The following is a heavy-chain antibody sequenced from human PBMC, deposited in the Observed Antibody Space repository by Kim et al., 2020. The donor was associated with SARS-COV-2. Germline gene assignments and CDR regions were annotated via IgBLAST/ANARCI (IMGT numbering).Heavy chain of an antibody. V-gene: IGHV3-7*01. CDR1: GFTFSSYW. CDR2: IKQDGSEK. CDR3: ARGLSSSWYTSYYYGMDV. D-gene: IGHD6-13*01. J-gene: IGHJ6*02. Sequence: GGSLRLSCAASGFTFSSYWMSWVRQAPGKGLEWVANIKQDGSEKYYVDSVKGRFTISRDNAKNSLYLQMNSLRAEDTAVYYCARGLSSSWYTSYYYGMDVWGQGTTVTVSS.